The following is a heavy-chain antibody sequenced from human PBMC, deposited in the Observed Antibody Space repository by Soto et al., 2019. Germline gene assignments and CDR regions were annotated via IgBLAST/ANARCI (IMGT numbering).Heavy chain of an antibody. V-gene: IGHV1-8*01. CDR1: GYTFTSYD. CDR2: MNPNSGNT. Sequence: ASVKVSCKASGYTFTSYDINWVRQATGQGLEWMGWMNPNSGNTGYAQKFQGRVTMTRNTSISTAYMELSSLRSEDTAVYYCAGVEYYDSSSYYEAFDIWGQGTMVTVSS. D-gene: IGHD3-22*01. CDR3: AGVEYYDSSSYYEAFDI. J-gene: IGHJ3*02.